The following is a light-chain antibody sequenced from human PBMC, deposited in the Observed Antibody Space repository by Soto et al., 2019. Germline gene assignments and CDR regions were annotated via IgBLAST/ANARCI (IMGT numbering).Light chain of an antibody. CDR3: AAWDDSLNGPV. V-gene: IGLV1-44*01. J-gene: IGLJ2*01. Sequence: QSVLTQPPSASGTPGQRVTISCSGSSSNIGSNTVNWYQQLPGTAPKLLIYSNNQRPSGVPDRFSGSKSGTSASRAISGPQSEDEADYYCAAWDDSLNGPVFGGGTKLTVL. CDR2: SNN. CDR1: SSNIGSNT.